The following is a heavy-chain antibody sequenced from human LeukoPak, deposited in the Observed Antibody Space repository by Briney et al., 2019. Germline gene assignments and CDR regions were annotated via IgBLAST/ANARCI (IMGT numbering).Heavy chain of an antibody. Sequence: GGSLRLSCAASGFTFSIYWMSWVRQAPGKGLEWVANIKQDGSEKYYVDSVKGRFTISRDNAKNSLYLQMNSLRAEDTAVYYCARGPSYVWGSYRYTILYYFDYWGQGTLVTVSS. V-gene: IGHV3-7*03. CDR1: GFTFSIYW. CDR3: ARGPSYVWGSYRYTILYYFDY. D-gene: IGHD3-16*02. J-gene: IGHJ4*02. CDR2: IKQDGSEK.